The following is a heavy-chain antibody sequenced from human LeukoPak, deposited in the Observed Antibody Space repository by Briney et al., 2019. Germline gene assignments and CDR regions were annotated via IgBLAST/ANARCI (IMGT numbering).Heavy chain of an antibody. Sequence: SETLSLTCTVSGGSISSSSYYWGWIRQPPGKGLEWIGSIYYSGSTYYNPSLKSRVTVSVDTSKNQFSLKLSSVTAADTAVYYCASLSSSWYQPIDYWGQGTLVTVSS. CDR2: IYYSGST. CDR3: ASLSSSWYQPIDY. J-gene: IGHJ4*02. D-gene: IGHD6-13*01. V-gene: IGHV4-39*01. CDR1: GGSISSSSYY.